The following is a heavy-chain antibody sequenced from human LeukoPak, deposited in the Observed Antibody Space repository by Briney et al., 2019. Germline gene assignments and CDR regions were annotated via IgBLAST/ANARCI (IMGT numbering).Heavy chain of an antibody. V-gene: IGHV3-21*01. D-gene: IGHD3-10*02. Sequence: GGSLRLSCTASGFTFSDYTMTWVRQAPGKGLEWVASISSDSSYIDYADSVKGRFTISRDNAKNSLFLKTDTLRGDDTGIYYCARDPNVLGITPYYFDFWGQGTLVTVSS. CDR1: GFTFSDYT. J-gene: IGHJ4*02. CDR2: ISSDSSYI. CDR3: ARDPNVLGITPYYFDF.